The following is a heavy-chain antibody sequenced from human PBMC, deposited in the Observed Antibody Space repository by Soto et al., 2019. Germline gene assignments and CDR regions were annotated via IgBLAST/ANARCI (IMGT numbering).Heavy chain of an antibody. J-gene: IGHJ4*02. CDR2: ISSSSSNI. D-gene: IGHD2-15*01. Sequence: ESGGGLVKPGGSLRLSCAASGFTFSSYSMNWVRQAPGKGLEWVSSISSSSSNIHYADSVKGRFTISRDNAKNSLFLQVNSLRAEDTAVYYCARDGGDCSAGSCYRLFEYWGQGTLVTVSS. CDR3: ARDGGDCSAGSCYRLFEY. CDR1: GFTFSSYS. V-gene: IGHV3-21*01.